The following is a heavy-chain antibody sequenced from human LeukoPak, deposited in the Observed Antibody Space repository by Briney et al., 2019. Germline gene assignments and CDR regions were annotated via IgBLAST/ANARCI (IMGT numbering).Heavy chain of an antibody. J-gene: IGHJ4*02. CDR1: GGSISSSNW. CDR3: ARVSSGANTVDY. V-gene: IGHV4-4*02. Sequence: SETLTLTCAVSGGSISSSNWWSWGRPPPGKGLEWIGEIYHSGSTNYNPSLKSRVTISVDKSKNQFSLKLSSVTAADTAVYYCARVSSGANTVDYWGQGTLVTVSS. CDR2: IYHSGST. D-gene: IGHD1-26*01.